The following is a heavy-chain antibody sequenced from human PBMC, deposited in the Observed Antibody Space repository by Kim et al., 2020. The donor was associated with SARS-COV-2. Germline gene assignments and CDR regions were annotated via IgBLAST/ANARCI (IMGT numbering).Heavy chain of an antibody. J-gene: IGHJ6*03. V-gene: IGHV3-74*01. CDR3: ASGYYMDV. CDR2: DGSST. Sequence: DGSSTSYADTVQGRLTISRDNAENALYLHMNSLRAEDTAVYYCASGYYMDVWGKGTTVTVSS.